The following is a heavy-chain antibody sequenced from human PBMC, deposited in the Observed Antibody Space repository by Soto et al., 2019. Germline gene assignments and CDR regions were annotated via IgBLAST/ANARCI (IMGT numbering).Heavy chain of an antibody. V-gene: IGHV5-51*01. J-gene: IGHJ4*02. Sequence: GESLKISCKGSGYSFTSYWIGWVRQMPGKGLEWMGIIYPGDSDTRYSPSFQGQVTISADKSISTAYLQWSSLKASDTAMYYCARLYPGGGHIWGSLFDYWGQATLVTVSS. CDR3: ARLYPGGGHIWGSLFDY. D-gene: IGHD3-16*01. CDR2: IYPGDSDT. CDR1: GYSFTSYW.